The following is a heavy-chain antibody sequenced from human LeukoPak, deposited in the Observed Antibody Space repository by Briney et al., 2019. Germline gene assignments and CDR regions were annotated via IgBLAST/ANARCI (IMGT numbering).Heavy chain of an antibody. CDR1: GFTVSSNY. CDR2: IYSGGST. D-gene: IGHD6-13*01. Sequence: GGSLRLSCAASGFTVSSNYMSWVRQAPGKGLEWVSVIYSGGSTYYADSVKGRFTISRDNSKNTLYLQMNSLRAEDTAVYYCASGVLYSSSCYYFDYWGQGTLVTVSS. CDR3: ASGVLYSSSCYYFDY. J-gene: IGHJ4*02. V-gene: IGHV3-53*01.